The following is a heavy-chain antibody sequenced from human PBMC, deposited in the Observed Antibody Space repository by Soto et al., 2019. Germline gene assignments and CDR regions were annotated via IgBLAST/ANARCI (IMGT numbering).Heavy chain of an antibody. J-gene: IGHJ3*02. Sequence: SVKVSCKASGGTFSSYAISWVRQAPGQGLEWMGGIIPIFGTANYAQKFQGRVTITADKSTSTAYMELSSLRSGDTAVYYCASGRVVVVITGFDAFDIWGQGTMVTVSS. CDR2: IIPIFGTA. CDR1: GGTFSSYA. D-gene: IGHD3-22*01. V-gene: IGHV1-69*06. CDR3: ASGRVVVVITGFDAFDI.